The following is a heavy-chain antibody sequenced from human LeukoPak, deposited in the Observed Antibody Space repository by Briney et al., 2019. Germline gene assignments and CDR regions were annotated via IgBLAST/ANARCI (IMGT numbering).Heavy chain of an antibody. D-gene: IGHD2-15*01. CDR2: IYYSGST. J-gene: IGHJ3*02. Sequence: PSETLSLTCTVSVGSISSGDYYCGWIRQPPGKGLEWIGYIYYSGSTYYNPSLKSRVTISVDTSKNQFSLKLSSVTAADAAVYYCARDHCSGGSCYGSDAFDIWGQGTMVTVSS. CDR1: VGSISSGDYY. CDR3: ARDHCSGGSCYGSDAFDI. V-gene: IGHV4-30-4*01.